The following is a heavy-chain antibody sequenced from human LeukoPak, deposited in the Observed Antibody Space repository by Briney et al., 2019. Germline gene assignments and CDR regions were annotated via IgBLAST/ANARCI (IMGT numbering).Heavy chain of an antibody. J-gene: IGHJ4*02. CDR1: GFTFSNYA. V-gene: IGHV3-23*01. Sequence: PGGSLRLSCAASGFTFSNYAMTWVRQAPGKGLEWVSGFIGNGDAPYYADSVKGRFTISRDNSKNTLYLQMSSLRVEDTAIYYCARAGGTSWADYWGQGTLVTVSS. D-gene: IGHD6-13*01. CDR3: ARAGGTSWADY. CDR2: FIGNGDAP.